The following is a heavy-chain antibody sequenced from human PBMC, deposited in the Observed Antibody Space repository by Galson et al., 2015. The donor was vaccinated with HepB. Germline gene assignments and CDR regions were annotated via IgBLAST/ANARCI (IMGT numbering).Heavy chain of an antibody. CDR2: IYYSGTS. J-gene: IGHJ3*02. Sequence: SETLSLTCTVSGDSISTNRYYWSWVRQPPGKGLEWIGSIYYSGTSYYNASLESRVTISVHTSKKEFSLKLSSVTAADTALYYCARVFPYSSGTYYSIDAFEIWGQGSTVTVSS. D-gene: IGHD3-10*01. CDR3: ARVFPYSSGTYYSIDAFEI. CDR1: GDSISTNRYY. V-gene: IGHV4-39*07.